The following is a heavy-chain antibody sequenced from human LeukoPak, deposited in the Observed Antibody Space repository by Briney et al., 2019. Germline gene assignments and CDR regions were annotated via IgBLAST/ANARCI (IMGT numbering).Heavy chain of an antibody. D-gene: IGHD5-18*01. V-gene: IGHV1-69*13. J-gene: IGHJ4*02. CDR1: GYTFTGYY. Sequence: SVKVSCKASGYTFTGYYMHWVRQAPGQGLEWMGGIIPIFGTANYAQKFQGRVTITADESTSTAYMELSSLRSEDTAVYYCARARGGYSYGPSFDYWGQGTLVTVSS. CDR2: IIPIFGTA. CDR3: ARARGGYSYGPSFDY.